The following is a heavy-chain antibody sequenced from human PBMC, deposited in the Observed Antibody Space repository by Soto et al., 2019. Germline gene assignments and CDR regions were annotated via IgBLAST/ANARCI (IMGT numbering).Heavy chain of an antibody. V-gene: IGHV4-39*01. J-gene: IGHJ5*02. Sequence: KTSETLSLTCTVSGDSIISSDFYWGWVRQPPGKGLEWIGSIFYLGSSYYNPSLKSRVTMSVDTSKNQFSLRLGSVTAADTALYFCARHSLALRKNNWFDPWGQGIMVTVSS. CDR3: ARHSLALRKNNWFDP. CDR2: IFYLGSS. CDR1: GDSIISSDFY. D-gene: IGHD3-3*02.